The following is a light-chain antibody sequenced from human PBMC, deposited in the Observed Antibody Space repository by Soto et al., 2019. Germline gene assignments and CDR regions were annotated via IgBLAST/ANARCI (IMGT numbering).Light chain of an antibody. V-gene: IGLV4-69*01. J-gene: IGLJ2*01. CDR1: SGHSNYA. Sequence: QAVVTQSPSASASLGASVKLTCTLSSGHSNYAIAWHQQQSEKGPRYLMKLNSDGSHSKGDGIPDRFSGSSSGAERYLTISSLQSEDEADYYCQTRGSGIVVFGGGTKLTVL. CDR2: LNSDGSH. CDR3: QTRGSGIVV.